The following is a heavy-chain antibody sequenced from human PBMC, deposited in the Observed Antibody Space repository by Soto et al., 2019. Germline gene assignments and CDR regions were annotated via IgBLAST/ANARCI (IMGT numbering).Heavy chain of an antibody. J-gene: IGHJ2*01. CDR2: IYYSGST. V-gene: IGHV4-39*01. CDR3: ARRTVTTFAWYFDL. CDR1: GGSISSSSYY. D-gene: IGHD4-17*01. Sequence: QLQLQESGPGLVKPSETLSLTCTVSGGSISSSSYYWGWIRQPPGKGLEWIGSIYYSGSTYYNPSLKSRVTISVDTSNNQFSLKLSSVTAADTAVYYCARRTVTTFAWYFDLWGRGTLVTVSS.